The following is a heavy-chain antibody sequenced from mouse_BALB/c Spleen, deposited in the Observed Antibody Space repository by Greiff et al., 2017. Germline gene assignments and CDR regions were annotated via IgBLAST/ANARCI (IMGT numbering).Heavy chain of an antibody. CDR3: TRSIYDGYYDAMDY. CDR2: IYPGNSDT. V-gene: IGHV1-5*01. J-gene: IGHJ4*01. Sequence: VQLQQSGTVLARPGASVKMSCKASGYTFTSYWMHWVKQRPGQGLEWIGAIYPGNSDTSYNQKFKGKAKLTSVTSTSTAYMELSSLTNEDSAVYYCTRSIYDGYYDAMDYWGQGTSVTVSS. D-gene: IGHD2-3*01. CDR1: GYTFTSYW.